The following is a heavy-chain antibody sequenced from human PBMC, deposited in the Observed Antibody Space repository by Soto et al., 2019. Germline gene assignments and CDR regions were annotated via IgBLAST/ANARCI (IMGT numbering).Heavy chain of an antibody. CDR2: IYYSGST. J-gene: IGHJ6*02. Sequence: SETLSLTCTVSGGSISSSSYYWGWIRQPPGKGLEWIGSIYYSGSTYYNPSLKSRVTISVDTSKNQFSLKLSSVTAADTAVYYCARLAFMVRGVSSYYYYGMDVWGQGTTVTVSS. V-gene: IGHV4-39*01. CDR3: ARLAFMVRGVSSYYYYGMDV. D-gene: IGHD3-10*01. CDR1: GGSISSSSYY.